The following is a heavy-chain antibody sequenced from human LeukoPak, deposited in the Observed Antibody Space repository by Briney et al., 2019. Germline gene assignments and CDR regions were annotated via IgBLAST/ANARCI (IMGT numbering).Heavy chain of an antibody. J-gene: IGHJ4*02. Sequence: SETLSLTCTVSGGSISSYYWSWIRQPPGKGLEWIGYINTSGSTNYNPSLKSRVTISVDTSKNQFSLKLSSVTAADTAVYYCASSVSGSYYDGGGFDYWGQGTLVTVSS. CDR2: INTSGST. CDR3: ASSVSGSYYDGGGFDY. CDR1: GGSISSYY. V-gene: IGHV4-4*09. D-gene: IGHD1-26*01.